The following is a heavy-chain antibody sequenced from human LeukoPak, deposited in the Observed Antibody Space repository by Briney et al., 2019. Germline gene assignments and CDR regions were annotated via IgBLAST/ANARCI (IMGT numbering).Heavy chain of an antibody. V-gene: IGHV3-7*01. J-gene: IGHJ4*02. CDR1: GFTFSDYW. D-gene: IGHD2-21*02. CDR3: ARDGYLIEYGDCSAGDY. Sequence: PGGSLRLSCAAYGFTFSDYWMTWVRQAPGKGLEWVANIKEDGSEKNYVDSVKGRFTISRDNAKNSLFLQMNSLRAEDTAMYYCARDGYLIEYGDCSAGDYWGQGTLVTVSS. CDR2: IKEDGSEK.